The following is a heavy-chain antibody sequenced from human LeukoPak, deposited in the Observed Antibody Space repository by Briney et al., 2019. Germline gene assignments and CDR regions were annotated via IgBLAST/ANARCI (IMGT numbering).Heavy chain of an antibody. CDR1: GFTISSFW. V-gene: IGHV3-7*01. Sequence: GGSLRLSCAASGFTISSFWMSWVRQAPGKGREWLATIRYDAGTRYYADSMRGRFTISRDNAKNSLYLQINSLRAEDTAIYYCAIIGTPGETEYYRLWGQGTRVTVSS. CDR3: AIIGTPGETEYYRL. D-gene: IGHD2-21*01. CDR2: IRYDAGTR. J-gene: IGHJ1*01.